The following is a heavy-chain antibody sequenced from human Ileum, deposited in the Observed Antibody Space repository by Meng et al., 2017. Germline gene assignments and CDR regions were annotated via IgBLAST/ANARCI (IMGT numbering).Heavy chain of an antibody. V-gene: IGHV4-4*02. J-gene: IGHJ4*02. CDR2: IYQSGST. Sequence: GRRRRPGPGWVKPWGTLSLAWAGSGDSIRSSGWWSWVRQPPGKGLEWIGQIYQSGSTNYNPSLKSRVTISIDRSENQLSLKLSSVTAADTAVYYCARHIVGPTPGMEYWGQGTLVTVSS. CDR1: GDSIRSSGW. D-gene: IGHD1-26*01. CDR3: ARHIVGPTPGMEY.